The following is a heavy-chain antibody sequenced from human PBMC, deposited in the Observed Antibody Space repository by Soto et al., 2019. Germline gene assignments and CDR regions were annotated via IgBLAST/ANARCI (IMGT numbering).Heavy chain of an antibody. Sequence: KQSQTLSLTCTVSGGSISSGGYYWSWIRQHPGKGLEWIGYIYYSGSTYYNPSLKSRVTISVDTSKNQFSLKLSSVTAADTAVYYCARSRILWFGESTYLTAYYYGMDVWGQGTTVTVSS. D-gene: IGHD3-10*01. J-gene: IGHJ6*02. CDR3: ARSRILWFGESTYLTAYYYGMDV. CDR1: GGSISSGGYY. CDR2: IYYSGST. V-gene: IGHV4-31*03.